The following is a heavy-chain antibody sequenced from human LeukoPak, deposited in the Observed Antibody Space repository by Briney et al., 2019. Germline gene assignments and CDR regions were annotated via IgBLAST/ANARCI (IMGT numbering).Heavy chain of an antibody. CDR3: AGIPAAIFIVVKHYAFDI. D-gene: IGHD2-2*01. V-gene: IGHV4-34*01. J-gene: IGHJ3*02. CDR2: INHSGST. Sequence: SETLSLTCAVYGGSFSGYYWSWIRQPPGKGLEWIGDINHSGSTNYNPSLKSRVTISVDTSKNQFSLKLSSVTAADTAVYYCAGIPAAIFIVVKHYAFDIWGQGTMVTVSS. CDR1: GGSFSGYY.